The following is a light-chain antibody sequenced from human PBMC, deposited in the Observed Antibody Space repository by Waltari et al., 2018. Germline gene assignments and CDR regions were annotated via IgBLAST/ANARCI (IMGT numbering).Light chain of an antibody. J-gene: IGLJ1*01. CDR2: DVS. V-gene: IGLV2-14*03. CDR1: SSYVGGYNY. Sequence: QSALPQPASVSGSPGQSITISCTGTSSYVGGYNYVSWYQQHPGKAPKLMIYDVSHRPSGVSNRFSGSKSGNTASLTISGLQAEDEADYYCSSYTSSSTLYVFGTGTKVTVL. CDR3: SSYTSSSTLYV.